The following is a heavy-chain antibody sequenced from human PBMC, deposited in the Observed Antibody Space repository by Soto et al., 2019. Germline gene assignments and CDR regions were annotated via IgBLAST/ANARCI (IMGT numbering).Heavy chain of an antibody. CDR2: IWYDGSNE. V-gene: IGHV3-33*01. CDR3: ASLADSSSSRGDRGFDI. CDR1: GFTFSSYG. D-gene: IGHD6-6*01. Sequence: PGGSLRLSCAASGFTFSSYGMHWVRQAPGKGLEWVAVIWYDGSNEYYVDSVKGRFTISRDNSKNTVYLQMNTLRDEDTAVYYCASLADSSSSRGDRGFDIWGQGTTVTVSS. J-gene: IGHJ3*02.